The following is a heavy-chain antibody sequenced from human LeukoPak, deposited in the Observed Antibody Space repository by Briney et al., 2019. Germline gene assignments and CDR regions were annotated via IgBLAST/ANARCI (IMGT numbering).Heavy chain of an antibody. Sequence: GGSLRLSCAASGFTFSSYEMNWVRQAPGKGLEWVSYISSSGSTIYYADSVKGRFTISRDNAKNSLYLQMNSLRAEDTAVYYCARVGGSVVREYYYYMDVWGKGTTVTVSS. J-gene: IGHJ6*03. D-gene: IGHD3-10*01. V-gene: IGHV3-48*03. CDR2: ISSSGSTI. CDR3: ARVGGSVVREYYYYMDV. CDR1: GFTFSSYE.